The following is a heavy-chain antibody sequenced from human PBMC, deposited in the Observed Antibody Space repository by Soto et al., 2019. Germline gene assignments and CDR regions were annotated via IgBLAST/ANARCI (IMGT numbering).Heavy chain of an antibody. CDR1: GYTFTSYG. D-gene: IGHD2-2*01. V-gene: IGHV1-18*01. CDR2: ISASNGNT. CDR3: ARVEAAMSGHWFDP. J-gene: IGHJ5*02. Sequence: QDQLVQSGAEVKKPGASVKVSSKASGYTFTSYGISWVRQAPGQGLEWMGWISASNGNTNYAQILQGRVTMTTDTSTSTAYLELRSLRSDDTAVYYCARVEAAMSGHWFDPWGQGTLVTVSS.